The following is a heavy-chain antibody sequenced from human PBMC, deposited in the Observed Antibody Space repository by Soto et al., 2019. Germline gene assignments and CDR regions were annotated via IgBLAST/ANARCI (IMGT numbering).Heavy chain of an antibody. CDR1: GLTFSSYA. CDR3: ARRGSGSYYDY. CDR2: ISGSGDST. Sequence: GGSLRLSCAASGLTFSSYAMRWVRQAPVKGLEWVSAISGSGDSTYYADSVKGRLTISRDNSKNTLYLQMNSLRAEDTAVYYCARRGSGSYYDYWGQGTLVTVSS. J-gene: IGHJ4*02. D-gene: IGHD1-26*01. V-gene: IGHV3-23*01.